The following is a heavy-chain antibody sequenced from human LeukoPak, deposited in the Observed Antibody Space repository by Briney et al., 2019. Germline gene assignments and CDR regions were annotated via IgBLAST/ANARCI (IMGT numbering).Heavy chain of an antibody. J-gene: IGHJ4*02. CDR2: ISSSSSTI. CDR1: GFTFSSYS. D-gene: IGHD3-10*01. CDR3: ARDLWFGELSEVGFDY. Sequence: TGGSLRLSCAASGFTFSSYSMNCVRQAPGKGLEWVSYISSSSSTIYYADSVKGRFTISRDNAKNSLYLQMNSLRDEDTAVYYCARDLWFGELSEVGFDYWGQGTLVTVSS. V-gene: IGHV3-48*02.